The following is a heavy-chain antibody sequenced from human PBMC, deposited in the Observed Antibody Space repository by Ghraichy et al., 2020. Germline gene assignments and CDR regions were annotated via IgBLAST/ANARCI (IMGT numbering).Heavy chain of an antibody. CDR1: GFTFSSYV. Sequence: GGSLRLSCEASGFTFSSYVMHWVRQAPGKGLVWVSRISHDGTILTYADSVEGRFTISRDNAKNTLYLQMHILTAEDTAVYYCGRDVNWNFFDYCGQGTLVTVSS. CDR3: GRDVNWNFFDY. J-gene: IGHJ4*02. D-gene: IGHD1-7*01. CDR2: ISHDGTIL. V-gene: IGHV3-74*01.